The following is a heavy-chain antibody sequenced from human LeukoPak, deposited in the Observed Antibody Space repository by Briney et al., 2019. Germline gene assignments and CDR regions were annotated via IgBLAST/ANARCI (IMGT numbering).Heavy chain of an antibody. D-gene: IGHD2-15*01. CDR1: GFTFSTYG. Sequence: GGSLRLSCAASGFTFSTYGMHWVRQAPGKGLEWVAVISYDGSNQYYADSVKGRFTISRDNSKNTLYLQMNSLRAEDTAVYYCARGGPIYCSGDSCYPGDYWGQGTLVTVSS. CDR2: ISYDGSNQ. J-gene: IGHJ4*02. CDR3: ARGGPIYCSGDSCYPGDY. V-gene: IGHV3-30*03.